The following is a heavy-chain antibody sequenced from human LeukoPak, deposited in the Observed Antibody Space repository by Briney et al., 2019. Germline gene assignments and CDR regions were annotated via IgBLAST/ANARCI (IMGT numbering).Heavy chain of an antibody. Sequence: GGSLRLSCAASGFTFSSYAMSWVRQAPGKGLEWVSAISGSGGSTYYADSVKGRFTISRDNSKNTLYLQMNSLRAEDTAVYYCAKSGSSSVIGAYYYYYMDVWGKGTTVTVSS. CDR2: ISGSGGST. CDR3: AKSGSSSVIGAYYYYYMDV. J-gene: IGHJ6*03. CDR1: GFTFSSYA. V-gene: IGHV3-23*01. D-gene: IGHD6-6*01.